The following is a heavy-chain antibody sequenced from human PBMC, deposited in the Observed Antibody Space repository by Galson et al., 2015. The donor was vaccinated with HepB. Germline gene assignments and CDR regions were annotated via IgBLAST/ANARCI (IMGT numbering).Heavy chain of an antibody. V-gene: IGHV6-1*01. D-gene: IGHD3-22*01. CDR2: TYYRSKWYN. CDR1: GDSVSSNSAA. CDR3: ARARGDSDSSGFTLDY. J-gene: IGHJ4*02. Sequence: CAISGDSVSSNSAAWNWIRQSPSRGLEWLGRTYYRSKWYNDYAVSVKSRITINPDTSKNQFSLQLNSVTPEDTAVYYCARARGDSDSSGFTLDYWGQGTLVTVSS.